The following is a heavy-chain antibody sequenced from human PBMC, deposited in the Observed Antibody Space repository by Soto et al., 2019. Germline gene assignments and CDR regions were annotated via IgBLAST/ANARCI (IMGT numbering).Heavy chain of an antibody. CDR1: VGSVSSGSYY. J-gene: IGHJ6*02. CDR3: ARVPYYYESSGYYAYYYGLDV. D-gene: IGHD3-22*01. Sequence: SGTLSLTCTVSVGSVSSGSYYWIWIRHPPGKGLEWIGYIYYSGSTNYNPSLKSRVTISEDTSKNQFSLKLNSVTAADTAVYYCARVPYYYESSGYYAYYYGLDVWGQGTTVTVSS. CDR2: IYYSGST. V-gene: IGHV4-61*01.